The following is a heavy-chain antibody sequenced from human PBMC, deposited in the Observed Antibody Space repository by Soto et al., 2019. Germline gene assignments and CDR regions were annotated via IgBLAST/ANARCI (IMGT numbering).Heavy chain of an antibody. CDR2: IYYSGST. Sequence: SETLSLTCTVSGGSISSGGYYWSWIRQHPGKGLGWIGYIYYSGSTYYNPSLKSRVTISVDTSKNQFSLRLSSVTAADTAVYYCARGGYPYYYDSSGSIGVGGMDVWGQWTAVTVSS. CDR3: ARGGYPYYYDSSGSIGVGGMDV. CDR1: GGSISSGGYY. J-gene: IGHJ6*02. V-gene: IGHV4-31*03. D-gene: IGHD3-22*01.